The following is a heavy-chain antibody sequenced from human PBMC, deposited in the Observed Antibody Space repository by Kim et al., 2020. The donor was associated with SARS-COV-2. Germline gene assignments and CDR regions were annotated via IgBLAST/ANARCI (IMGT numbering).Heavy chain of an antibody. Sequence: SETLSLTCAVYGGSFSGYYWSWIRQPPGKGLEWIGEINHSGSTNYNPSLKSRVTISVDTSKNQFSLKLSSVTAADTAVYYCARAPLGRRGHIVVVTATVFAFDIWGQGTMVTVSS. CDR3: ARAPLGRRGHIVVVTATVFAFDI. CDR1: GGSFSGYY. D-gene: IGHD2-21*02. J-gene: IGHJ3*02. CDR2: INHSGST. V-gene: IGHV4-34*01.